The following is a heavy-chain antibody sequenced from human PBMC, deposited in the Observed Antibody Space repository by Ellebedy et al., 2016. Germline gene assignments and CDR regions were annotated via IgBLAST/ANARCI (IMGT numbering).Heavy chain of an antibody. Sequence: GESLKISCAASGFAFSNYGMTWVRQAPGKGLEWISYFSFSGNTIYYTDSLKGRFTISRDNAKNSVYLQMDSLRAEDTAVYYCARARVTVAEDYWGQGTLVTVSS. J-gene: IGHJ4*02. CDR1: GFAFSNYG. V-gene: IGHV3-48*04. D-gene: IGHD6-19*01. CDR3: ARARVTVAEDY. CDR2: FSFSGNTI.